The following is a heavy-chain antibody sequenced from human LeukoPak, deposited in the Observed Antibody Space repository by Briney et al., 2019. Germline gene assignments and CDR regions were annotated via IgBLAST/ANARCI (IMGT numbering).Heavy chain of an antibody. D-gene: IGHD2-15*01. J-gene: IGHJ4*02. V-gene: IGHV4-39*01. CDR2: IYYSGST. CDR3: AGQLSCSGGSCYFDY. Sequence: SETLSLTCTVSGGSISSSSYYWGWIRQPPGKGLEWIGSIYYSGSTYYNPSLKSRVTISVDTSKDQFSLKLRSVPAADTAVYYCAGQLSCSGGSCYFDYWGQGTLVTVSS. CDR1: GGSISSSSYY.